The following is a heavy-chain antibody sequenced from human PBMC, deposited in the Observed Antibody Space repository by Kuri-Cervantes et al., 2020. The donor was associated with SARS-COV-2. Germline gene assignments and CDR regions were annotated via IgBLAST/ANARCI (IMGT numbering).Heavy chain of an antibody. CDR2: IQGKIDGGTS. J-gene: IGHJ4*02. D-gene: IGHD1-26*01. CDR1: GFTLSNYA. V-gene: IGHV3-15*01. CDR3: TPDRWEESG. Sequence: GGSLRLSCVASGFTLSNYAMHWVRQAPGKGLEWVGRIQGKIDGGTSDYAAPVKGRFTISRDDSKNTLYLQMNSLKTEDTGVYYCTPDRWEESGWGQGTLVTVSS.